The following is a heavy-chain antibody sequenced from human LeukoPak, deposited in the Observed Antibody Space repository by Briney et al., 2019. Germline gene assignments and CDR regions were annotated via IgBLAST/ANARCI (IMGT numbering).Heavy chain of an antibody. Sequence: GGSLRLSCAASGFTFSSFGMHWVRQAPGKGLEWVAIIWYDGSDKYYADSVKGRSTISRDNSKNTLYLQMNSLRAEDTAVYYCARGDHGSGSYYDFWGQGTLVTVSS. CDR2: IWYDGSDK. V-gene: IGHV3-33*01. D-gene: IGHD3-10*01. J-gene: IGHJ4*02. CDR1: GFTFSSFG. CDR3: ARGDHGSGSYYDF.